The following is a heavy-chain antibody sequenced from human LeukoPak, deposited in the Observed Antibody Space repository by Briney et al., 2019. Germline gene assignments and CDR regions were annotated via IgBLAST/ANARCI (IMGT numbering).Heavy chain of an antibody. D-gene: IGHD2-2*01. CDR3: AKSLKYQLPLDFDY. V-gene: IGHV3-23*01. J-gene: IGHJ4*02. Sequence: GGSLRLSCAASGFTFNSYAMNWVRQAPGKGLEWVSAISYSGGSTYYADSVKGRFTISRDNSENTLYLQMNSLRAEDTAVYYCAKSLKYQLPLDFDYWGQGTLVTVSS. CDR1: GFTFNSYA. CDR2: ISYSGGST.